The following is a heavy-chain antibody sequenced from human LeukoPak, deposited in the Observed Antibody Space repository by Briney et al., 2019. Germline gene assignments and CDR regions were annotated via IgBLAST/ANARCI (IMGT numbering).Heavy chain of an antibody. D-gene: IGHD3-22*01. CDR1: GYTFTGYY. Sequence: ASVKVSCKASGYTFTGYYMHWVGQAPGQGLEWMGWINPNSGGTNYAQKFQGRVTMTRDTSISTAYMELSRLRSDDTAVYYCARATYYYDSSGYSSWGQGTLVTVSS. CDR2: INPNSGGT. V-gene: IGHV1-2*02. CDR3: ARATYYYDSSGYSS. J-gene: IGHJ4*02.